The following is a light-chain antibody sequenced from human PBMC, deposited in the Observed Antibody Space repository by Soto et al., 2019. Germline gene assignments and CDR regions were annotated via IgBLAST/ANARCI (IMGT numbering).Light chain of an antibody. CDR1: QSVRNNY. CDR3: QQYGRSPLT. V-gene: IGKV3-20*01. J-gene: IGKJ4*01. CDR2: DAS. Sequence: EIVLTQSPDTLSLSPGERATLSCRASQSVRNNYLAWYQQKPGQAPRFLIYDASIRATGIPDRFSGSGSGTDFTLTISRLEPEDFAVYYCQQYGRSPLTVGGGTKVEIK.